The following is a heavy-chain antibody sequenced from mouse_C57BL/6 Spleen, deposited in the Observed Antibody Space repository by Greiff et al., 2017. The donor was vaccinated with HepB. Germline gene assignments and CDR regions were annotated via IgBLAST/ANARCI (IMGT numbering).Heavy chain of an antibody. CDR3: AREGAAQATSAWFAY. CDR1: GYSFTDYK. D-gene: IGHD3-2*02. V-gene: IGHV1-39*01. J-gene: IGHJ3*01. CDR2: INPNYGTT. Sequence: VHVKQSGPELVKPGASVKISCKASGYSFTDYKMNWVKQSNGKSLEWIGVINPNYGTTSYNQKFKGKATLTVDQSSSTAYMQLNSLTSEDSAVYYCAREGAAQATSAWFAYWGQGTLVTVSA.